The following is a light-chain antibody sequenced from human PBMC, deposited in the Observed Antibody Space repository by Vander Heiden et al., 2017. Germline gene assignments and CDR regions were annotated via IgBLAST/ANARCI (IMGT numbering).Light chain of an antibody. Sequence: VLWMPQSPSLLSASTGDRVTISCRMSQGISSHLARYQQEPGIAPELLIDAASTLQSAVPSRFSGSGPGTDFTLTISCLKSEDLATYYCQQDYSYPRTFGPGTKVEIK. J-gene: IGKJ1*01. CDR1: QGISSH. V-gene: IGKV1D-8*01. CDR3: QQDYSYPRT. CDR2: AAS.